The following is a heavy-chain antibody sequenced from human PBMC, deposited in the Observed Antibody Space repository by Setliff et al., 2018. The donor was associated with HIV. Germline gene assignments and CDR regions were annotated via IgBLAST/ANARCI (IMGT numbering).Heavy chain of an antibody. CDR3: VRDDYGYNGKGFDY. D-gene: IGHD4-17*01. Sequence: PSETLSLTCTVSGDSVSSASYYWSWIRQPPGKGLEWIGYIYYSGTTKYNPSLKSRVTISIDTSNNQISLRLSSVTAADTAMYYCVRDDYGYNGKGFDYWGPGTLVTVSS. V-gene: IGHV4-61*01. CDR2: IYYSGTT. J-gene: IGHJ4*02. CDR1: GDSVSSASYY.